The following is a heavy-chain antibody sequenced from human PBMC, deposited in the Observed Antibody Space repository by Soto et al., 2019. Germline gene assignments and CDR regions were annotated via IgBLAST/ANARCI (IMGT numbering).Heavy chain of an antibody. Sequence: ASVKVSCKASGYTFTSYGISWVRQAPGQGLEWMGWISAYNGNTNYAQKLQGRVTMTTDTSTSTAYMELRSLRSDDTAVYYCARDRGSGSYPQATYYFDYWGQGTLVTVSS. J-gene: IGHJ4*02. D-gene: IGHD3-10*01. CDR1: GYTFTSYG. CDR3: ARDRGSGSYPQATYYFDY. V-gene: IGHV1-18*01. CDR2: ISAYNGNT.